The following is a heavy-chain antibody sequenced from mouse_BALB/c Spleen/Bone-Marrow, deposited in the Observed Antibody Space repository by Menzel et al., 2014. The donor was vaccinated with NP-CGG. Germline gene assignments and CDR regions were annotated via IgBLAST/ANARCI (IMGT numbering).Heavy chain of an antibody. D-gene: IGHD1-1*01. CDR2: IHPNNGAT. V-gene: IGHV1-18*01. Sequence: VQLQQSGPELVKPGASVKISCKTSGYTFTESTINWVKQSHGKSLEWIGGIHPNNGATGYNQKFKGKATLTVDKSSSTAYLELRSLTSDDSAVYYCARRDYGPAWFTYWGQGTLVTVSA. J-gene: IGHJ3*01. CDR3: ARRDYGPAWFTY. CDR1: GYTFTEST.